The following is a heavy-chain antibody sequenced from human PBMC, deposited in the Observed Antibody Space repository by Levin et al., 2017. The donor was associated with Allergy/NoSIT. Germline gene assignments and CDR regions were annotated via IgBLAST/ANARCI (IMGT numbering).Heavy chain of an antibody. CDR3: AKWGGGDSVGYLDY. Sequence: GGSLRLSCAASGFAFSDYGMHWVRQAPGKGLEWVSVLSYDGSKIYYADSVKGRFTISRDDSKNTLHLQMSSLRAGDTAVYYCAKWGGGDSVGYLDYWGQGTLVTVSS. V-gene: IGHV3-30*18. CDR2: LSYDGSKI. CDR1: GFAFSDYG. D-gene: IGHD2-21*01. J-gene: IGHJ4*02.